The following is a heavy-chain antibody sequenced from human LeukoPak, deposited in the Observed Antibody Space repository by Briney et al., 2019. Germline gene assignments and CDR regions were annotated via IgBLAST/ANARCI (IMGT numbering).Heavy chain of an antibody. D-gene: IGHD2-8*01. CDR3: ARGGRYCINGVCYTLFDY. CDR1: GFTFSSYA. J-gene: IGHJ4*02. CDR2: ISSNGGST. V-gene: IGHV3-64*01. Sequence: GGSLRLSCAASGFTFSSYAMHWVRQAPGKGLEYVSAISSNGGSTYSANSVKGRFTISRDNSKNTLNLQMGSLRAEGLAVYYCARGGRYCINGVCYTLFDYWGQGTLVTVSS.